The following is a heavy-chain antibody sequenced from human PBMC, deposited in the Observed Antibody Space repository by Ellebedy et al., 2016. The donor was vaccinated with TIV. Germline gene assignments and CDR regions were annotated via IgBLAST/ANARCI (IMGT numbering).Heavy chain of an antibody. D-gene: IGHD5-12*01. CDR1: GFTFSSYA. V-gene: IGHV3-23*01. Sequence: GGSLRLSCAASGFTFSSYAMSWVRQAPGKGLEWVSAISGSGGSTYYADSVKGRFTISRDNAKNSLYLQMNSLRGDDTALYYCAKGGGYEMYHHMDVWGKGTTVTVSS. J-gene: IGHJ6*03. CDR3: AKGGGYEMYHHMDV. CDR2: ISGSGGST.